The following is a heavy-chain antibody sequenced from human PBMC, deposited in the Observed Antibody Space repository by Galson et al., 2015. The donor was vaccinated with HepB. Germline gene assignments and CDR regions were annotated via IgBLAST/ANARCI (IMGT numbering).Heavy chain of an antibody. V-gene: IGHV3-66*01. CDR1: GFTVSSNY. CDR2: IYSGGST. J-gene: IGHJ4*02. CDR3: ARGAAPGDGYFDS. Sequence: SLRLSCAASGFTVSSNYMSWVRQAPGKGLEWVSVIYSGGSTYYADSVKGRFTISRDNSKNTLYLQMNSLRAEDTAVYYCARGAAPGDGYFDSWGQGTLVTVSS. D-gene: IGHD6-13*01.